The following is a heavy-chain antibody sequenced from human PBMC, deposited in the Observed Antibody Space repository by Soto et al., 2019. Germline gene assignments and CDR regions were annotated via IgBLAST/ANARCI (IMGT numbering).Heavy chain of an antibody. Sequence: SETLSLTCAVYGGSFSGYYWSWIRQPPGKGLEWIGEINHSGSTNYNPSLKSRVTISVDTSKNQFSLKLSSVTAADTAVYYCARAARPGGYYYYYYMDVWGKGTTVTVSS. CDR3: ARAARPGGYYYYYYMDV. D-gene: IGHD6-6*01. CDR2: INHSGST. CDR1: GGSFSGYY. V-gene: IGHV4-34*01. J-gene: IGHJ6*03.